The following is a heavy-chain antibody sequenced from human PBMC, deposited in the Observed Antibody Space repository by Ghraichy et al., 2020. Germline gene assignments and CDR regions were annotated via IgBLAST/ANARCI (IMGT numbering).Heavy chain of an antibody. V-gene: IGHV6-1*01. J-gene: IGHJ6*04. Sequence: SRTLSLTCVISGDSVSNNGATWNWIRQSPSRGLEWLGRTYYRSKWYSDYALSVQSRITVNADTSKNQFSLQLNSVTPEDTAVYYCVRDGYWGVWGKGTTVTVSS. CDR2: TYYRSKWYS. CDR1: GDSVSNNGAT. D-gene: IGHD2-15*01. CDR3: VRDGYWGV.